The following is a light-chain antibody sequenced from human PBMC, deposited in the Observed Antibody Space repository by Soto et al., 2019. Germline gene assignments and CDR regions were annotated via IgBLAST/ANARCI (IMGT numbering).Light chain of an antibody. CDR2: EVS. Sequence: QPVLTQPASVSGSPGQSITISCTGTSSDVGAYNYVSWYQQHPGKVPKLLIYEVSNRPSGVSNRFSGSKSGNTASLTISGLQAEDEADYYCSSYASSSTVLFGGGTKVTVL. J-gene: IGLJ2*01. CDR3: SSYASSSTVL. CDR1: SSDVGAYNY. V-gene: IGLV2-14*01.